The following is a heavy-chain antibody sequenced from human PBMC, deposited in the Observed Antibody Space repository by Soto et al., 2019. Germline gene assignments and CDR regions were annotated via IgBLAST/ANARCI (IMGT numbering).Heavy chain of an antibody. J-gene: IGHJ5*02. CDR1: GFTFSSYA. D-gene: IGHD3-10*01. V-gene: IGHV3-23*01. CDR3: AKMNTFGFGELLPHNWFDP. CDR2: ISGSGGST. Sequence: GSLRLSCAASGFTFSSYAMSWVRQAPGKGLEWVSAISGSGGSTYYADSVKGRFTISRDNSKNTLYLQMNSLRAEDTAVYYCAKMNTFGFGELLPHNWFDPWGQGTLVTVSS.